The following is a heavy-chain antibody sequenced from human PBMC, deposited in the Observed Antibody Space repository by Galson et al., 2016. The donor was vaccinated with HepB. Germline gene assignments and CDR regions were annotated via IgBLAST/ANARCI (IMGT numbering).Heavy chain of an antibody. J-gene: IGHJ4*02. CDR3: TRPSITLHY. V-gene: IGHV3-74*01. CDR1: GFTFTDYF. D-gene: IGHD1-14*01. Sequence: SLRLSCAASGFTFTDYFVDWVRQVPGKGLVWVARINPDGSRTTYADSVKGRFTISRDNAKNTLYLQMSSLRGEDTAVYYCTRPSITLHYWGQGTLVTVSS. CDR2: INPDGSRT.